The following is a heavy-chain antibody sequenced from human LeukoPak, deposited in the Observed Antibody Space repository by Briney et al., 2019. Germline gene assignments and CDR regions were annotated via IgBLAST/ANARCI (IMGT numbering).Heavy chain of an antibody. Sequence: GGSLGLSCAASGFTFNAFEMNWVRQAPGKGLEWVSYISTSSSIIYFADSVKGRFTISRDNAKNSLYLQMDSLRAEDTAVYYCAREIVGATPDFDYWGRGTLVTVSS. V-gene: IGHV3-48*03. D-gene: IGHD1-26*01. J-gene: IGHJ4*02. CDR1: GFTFNAFE. CDR3: AREIVGATPDFDY. CDR2: ISTSSSII.